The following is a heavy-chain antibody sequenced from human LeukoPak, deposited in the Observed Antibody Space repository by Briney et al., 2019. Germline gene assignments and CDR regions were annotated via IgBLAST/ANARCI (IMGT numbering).Heavy chain of an antibody. CDR2: IQYSGST. J-gene: IGHJ4*02. CDR1: GGSISSGGYY. V-gene: IGHV4-31*03. Sequence: TLSLTCTVSGGSISSGGYYWSWIRQHPGQGLEWIGYIQYSGSTYYNPSLKGRVTISVDTSENQFSLRLRSVTAADTAVYFCARAIPAYDYYDSSGRHYFDYWGQGTLVTVSS. D-gene: IGHD3-22*01. CDR3: ARAIPAYDYYDSSGRHYFDY.